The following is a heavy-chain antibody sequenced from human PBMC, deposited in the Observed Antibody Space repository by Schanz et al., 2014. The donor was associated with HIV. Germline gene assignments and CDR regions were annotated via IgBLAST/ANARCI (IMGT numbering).Heavy chain of an antibody. CDR2: ISSGSTTI. CDR1: GFTFSKYS. Sequence: EMKLVESGGGLAQPGGSLTLSCVASGFTFSKYSMNWVRQAPGKGLEWVSYISSGSTTIHYADSVMGRFTISRDISKNTLYLQMNSLRAEDTAVYYCAKEEQQLGGVGGYHFDYWGQGTLVTVSS. J-gene: IGHJ4*02. D-gene: IGHD6-13*01. V-gene: IGHV3-48*01. CDR3: AKEEQQLGGVGGYHFDY.